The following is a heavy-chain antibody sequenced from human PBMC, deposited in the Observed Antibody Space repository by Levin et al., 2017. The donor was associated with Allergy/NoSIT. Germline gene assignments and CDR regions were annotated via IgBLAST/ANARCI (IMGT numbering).Heavy chain of an antibody. Sequence: VASVKVSCKASGGTFSSYAISWVRQAPGQGLEWMGGIIPIFGTANYAQKFQGRVTITADESTSTAYMELSSLRSEDTAVYYCARDPTEWLFSSHYYYYMDVWGKGTTVTVSS. CDR2: IIPIFGTA. CDR1: GGTFSSYA. J-gene: IGHJ6*03. D-gene: IGHD3-3*01. CDR3: ARDPTEWLFSSHYYYYMDV. V-gene: IGHV1-69*13.